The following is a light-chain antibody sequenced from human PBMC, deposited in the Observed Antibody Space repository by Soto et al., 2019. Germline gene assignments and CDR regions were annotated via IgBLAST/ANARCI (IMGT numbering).Light chain of an antibody. J-gene: IGKJ2*01. Sequence: DVVMTQSPLSLPVTLGQPASISCRSSHSLMYSDGISYLSWFQQRPGQSPRRLIYKVSNRVSWVRDRFSGSGSGTSFTMKISRVEADDVGVYYWMQGDHWRPGYLGQRTKLEIK. CDR1: HSLMYSDGISY. CDR2: KVS. CDR3: MQGDHWRPGY. V-gene: IGKV2-30*01.